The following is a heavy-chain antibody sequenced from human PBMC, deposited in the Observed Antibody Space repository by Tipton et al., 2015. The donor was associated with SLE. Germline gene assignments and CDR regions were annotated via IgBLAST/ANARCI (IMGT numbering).Heavy chain of an antibody. D-gene: IGHD3-10*01. CDR3: AREGMVQGGGNWFDP. V-gene: IGHV4-4*07. Sequence: TLSLTCTVSGGSISSYYWSWVRQPAGKGLEWTGRIYTSGSSNYNPSLKSRVTMSVDTSKNQFSLKLSSVTAADTAVYYCAREGMVQGGGNWFDPWGQGTLVTVSS. CDR2: IYTSGSS. CDR1: GGSISSYY. J-gene: IGHJ5*02.